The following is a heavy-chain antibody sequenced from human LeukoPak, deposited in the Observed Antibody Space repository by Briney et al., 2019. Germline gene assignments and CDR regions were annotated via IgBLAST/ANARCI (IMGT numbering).Heavy chain of an antibody. V-gene: IGHV4-38-2*02. J-gene: IGHJ5*02. D-gene: IGHD4-17*01. CDR2: IYHSGST. CDR3: ARDGYYGDYVFDTHDWFDP. CDR1: GYSISSGYY. Sequence: SETLSLTCTVSGYSISSGYYWGWIRQPPGKGLEWIGSIYHSGSTYYNPSLKSRVTISVDTSKNQFSLKLSSVTAADTAVYYCARDGYYGDYVFDTHDWFDPWGQGTLVTVSS.